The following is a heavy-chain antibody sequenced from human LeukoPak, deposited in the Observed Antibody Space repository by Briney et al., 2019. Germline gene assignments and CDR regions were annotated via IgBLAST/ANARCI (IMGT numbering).Heavy chain of an antibody. CDR1: GFTFSSYG. J-gene: IGHJ4*02. CDR2: ISYDGSNK. CDR3: AKDYFTTTVVTPND. D-gene: IGHD4-23*01. V-gene: IGHV3-30*18. Sequence: GGSLRLSCAASGFTFSSYGMHWVRQAPGKGLEWVAVISYDGSNKYYADSVKGRFTISRDNSKNTLYLQMNSLRAEDTAVYYCAKDYFTTTVVTPNDWGQGTLVTVSS.